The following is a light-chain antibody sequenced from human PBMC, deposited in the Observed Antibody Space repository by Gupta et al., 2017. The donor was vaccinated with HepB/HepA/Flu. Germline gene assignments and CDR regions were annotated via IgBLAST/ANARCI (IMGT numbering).Light chain of an antibody. J-gene: IGLJ2*01. CDR3: QSYDNILNAVV. V-gene: IGLV1-40*01. CDR2: GNS. CDR1: SSNIGAGYD. Sequence: QSVLTQPPSVSGAPGQRVTVSCTGSSSNIGAGYDVHWYQQLPGTAPKLLIHGNSDRPSGVPDRFSGSKSGTSASLAISGLQAEDEADYYCQSYDNILNAVVFGGGTKLTVL.